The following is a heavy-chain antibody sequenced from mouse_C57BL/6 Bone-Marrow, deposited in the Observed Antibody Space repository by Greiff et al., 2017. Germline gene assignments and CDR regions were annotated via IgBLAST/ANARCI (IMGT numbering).Heavy chain of an antibody. CDR3: AREGYGSSFAWFAY. J-gene: IGHJ3*01. Sequence: EVQVVESGPGLVKPSQSLSLTCSVTGYSITSGYYWNWIRQFPGNKLEWMGYISYDGSNNYNPSLKNRISITRDTSKNQFFLKLNSVTTEDTATYYCAREGYGSSFAWFAYWGQGTLVTVSA. V-gene: IGHV3-6*01. CDR1: GYSITSGYY. D-gene: IGHD1-1*01. CDR2: ISYDGSN.